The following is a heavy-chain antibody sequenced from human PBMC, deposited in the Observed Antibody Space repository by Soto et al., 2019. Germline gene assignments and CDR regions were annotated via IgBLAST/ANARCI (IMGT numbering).Heavy chain of an antibody. D-gene: IGHD2-15*01. V-gene: IGHV3-21*06. CDR1: GFSLSRYG. CDR3: TRAHEVAWFDS. J-gene: IGHJ5*01. CDR2: ITNRGTHT. Sequence: GGSLRLSCTASGFSLSRYGLHWVRQAPGKGLQWVASITNRGTHTYSADSVKGRFTISRDNDKNSLYLQMNNLRAEDTATYYCTRAHEVAWFDSWGLGTLVTVSS.